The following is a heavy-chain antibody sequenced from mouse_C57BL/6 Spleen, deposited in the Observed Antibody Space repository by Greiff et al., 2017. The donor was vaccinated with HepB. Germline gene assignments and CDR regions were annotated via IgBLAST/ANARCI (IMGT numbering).Heavy chain of an antibody. CDR2: INPNNGGT. Sequence: EVQLQQSGPELVKPGASVKISCKASGYTFTDYYMNWVKQSHGKSLEWIGDINPNNGGTSYNQKFKGKAKLTVDKSSSTAYMELRSMTSEDFAVSYGARAKGNFDYWGQGTTLTVSS. V-gene: IGHV1-26*01. CDR3: ARAKGNFDY. J-gene: IGHJ2*01. CDR1: GYTFTDYY.